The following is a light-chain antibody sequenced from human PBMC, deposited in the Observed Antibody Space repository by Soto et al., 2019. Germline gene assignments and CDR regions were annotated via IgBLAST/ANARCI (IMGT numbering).Light chain of an antibody. Sequence: QAVLTQPASVSGSPGQSITISCTGTASDVGGFRYVSWFQLHPGKAPQLIIYEVTYRPSGVSNRFSGSKSGNTASLTISGLQADDEAEYYCCSYSSTTAPYVFGTGTKLTVL. CDR1: ASDVGGFRY. CDR2: EVT. V-gene: IGLV2-14*01. J-gene: IGLJ1*01. CDR3: CSYSSTTAPYV.